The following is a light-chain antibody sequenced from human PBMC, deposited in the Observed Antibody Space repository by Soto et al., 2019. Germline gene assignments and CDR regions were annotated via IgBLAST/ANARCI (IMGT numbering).Light chain of an antibody. CDR2: KAS. V-gene: IGKV1-5*03. CDR3: EQYNSYST. J-gene: IGKJ4*01. CDR1: QSISSW. Sequence: DIQMTQSPSTLSASVGDRVTITCRASQSISSWLAWYQQKPVKAPKLLIYKASSLESGVPPRFSASGSGTEFTLSISVLQPDDLATNYCEQYNSYSTFSGGTKVAIK.